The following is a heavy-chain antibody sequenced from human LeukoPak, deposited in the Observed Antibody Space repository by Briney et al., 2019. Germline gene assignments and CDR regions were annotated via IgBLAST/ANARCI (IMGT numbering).Heavy chain of an antibody. CDR3: ARGLHGDNNWFDP. Sequence: PSETLSLTCAVSGGSISSSNWWSWVRQPPGKGLEWIGEIYHSGSTNYNPSLKSRVTISVDKSKNQFSLKLSSVTAADTAVYYCARGLHGDNNWFDPWGQGTLVTVSS. CDR1: GGSISSSNW. D-gene: IGHD3-10*01. J-gene: IGHJ5*02. CDR2: IYHSGST. V-gene: IGHV4-4*02.